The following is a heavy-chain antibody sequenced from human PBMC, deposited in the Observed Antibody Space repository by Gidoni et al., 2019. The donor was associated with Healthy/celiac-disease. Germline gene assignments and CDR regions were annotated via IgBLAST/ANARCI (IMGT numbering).Heavy chain of an antibody. CDR1: AGSISSSSYY. CDR3: ARHTFHVAAAGTDWFDP. V-gene: IGHV4-39*01. CDR2: IYYSGST. D-gene: IGHD6-13*01. Sequence: QLQLQASGPGLVKPSETLSLTCTVSAGSISSSSYYWGWIRQPPGKGLEWIGSIYYSGSTYYNPSLKSRVTISVDTSKNQFSLKLSSVTAADTAVYYCARHTFHVAAAGTDWFDPWGQGTLVTVSS. J-gene: IGHJ5*02.